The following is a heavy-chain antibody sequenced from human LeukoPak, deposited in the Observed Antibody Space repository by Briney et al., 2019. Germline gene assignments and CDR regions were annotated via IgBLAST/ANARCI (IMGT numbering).Heavy chain of an antibody. D-gene: IGHD5-24*01. CDR1: GGSISRYY. CDR3: ARGVMATIVQFDY. CDR2: IYYSGST. Sequence: SETLSLTCTVSGGSISRYYWSWIRQPHGKGLEWIGYIYYSGSTNYNPSFKSRVTISVDTSKNQFTLKLSSVTAADTAVYYCARGVMATIVQFDYWGQGTLVTVSS. V-gene: IGHV4-59*01. J-gene: IGHJ4*02.